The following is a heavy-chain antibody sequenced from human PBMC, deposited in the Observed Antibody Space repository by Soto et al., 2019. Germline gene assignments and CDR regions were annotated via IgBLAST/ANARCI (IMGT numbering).Heavy chain of an antibody. Sequence: SETLSLTCTVSGGPISSGGYYWSWIRQHPGKGLEWIGYIYYSGSTYYNPSLKSRVTISVDTSKNQFSLKLTSVTAADTALYYCARSLRAAVYWGPGTLVTVSS. V-gene: IGHV4-31*03. D-gene: IGHD2-15*01. CDR1: GGPISSGGYY. CDR3: ARSLRAAVY. CDR2: IYYSGST. J-gene: IGHJ4*02.